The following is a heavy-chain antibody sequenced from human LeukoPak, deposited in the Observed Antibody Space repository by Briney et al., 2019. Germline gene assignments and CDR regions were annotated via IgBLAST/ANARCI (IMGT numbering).Heavy chain of an antibody. Sequence: GGSLRLSCAASGFTFSNYAMSWVRQAPGKGLEWVSGITGSGGSTFYADSVKGRFTISRDNSKNTLYLQLNSLRAEDTAVYYCAKLDCSGSSCYQFDCWGQGTLVTVSS. CDR3: AKLDCSGSSCYQFDC. CDR1: GFTFSNYA. CDR2: ITGSGGST. J-gene: IGHJ4*02. V-gene: IGHV3-23*01. D-gene: IGHD2-15*01.